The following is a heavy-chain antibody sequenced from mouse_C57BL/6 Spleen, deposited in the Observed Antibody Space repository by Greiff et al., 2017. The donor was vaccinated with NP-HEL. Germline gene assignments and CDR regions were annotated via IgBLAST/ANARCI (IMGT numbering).Heavy chain of an antibody. CDR3: ARAMDY. Sequence: VVESGASVKISCNASGYAFSSYWMNWVKQRPGKGLEWIGQIYPGDGDTNYNGKFKGKATLTADKSSSTAYMQLSSLTSEDSAVYFCARAMDYWGQGTSVTVSS. J-gene: IGHJ4*01. V-gene: IGHV1-80*01. CDR2: IYPGDGDT. CDR1: GYAFSSYW.